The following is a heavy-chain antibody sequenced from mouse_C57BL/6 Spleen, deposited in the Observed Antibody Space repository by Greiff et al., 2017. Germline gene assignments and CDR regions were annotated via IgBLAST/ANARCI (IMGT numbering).Heavy chain of an antibody. CDR2: INPNNGGT. D-gene: IGHD2-1*01. CDR1: GYMFTDYY. V-gene: IGHV1-26*01. J-gene: IGHJ1*03. Sequence: VQLQQSGTELVKPGASVKISCKASGYMFTDYYMNWVKQSHGKSLEWIGDINPNNGGTSYNQKFKGKATLTVDKSSSTAYMELRSLTSEDSAVYYCARRGDGNPPDVWGTGTTVTVSS. CDR3: ARRGDGNPPDV.